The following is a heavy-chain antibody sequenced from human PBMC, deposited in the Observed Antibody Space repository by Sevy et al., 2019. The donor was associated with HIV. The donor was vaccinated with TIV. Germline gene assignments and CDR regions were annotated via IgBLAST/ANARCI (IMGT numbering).Heavy chain of an antibody. Sequence: GGSLRLSCAASGFTFSDYYMGWVRKAPGKGLEWMANINQDGSQKNYVDSVKGRLTISRDNAKNSVSLQMNSLRVDDTAIYYCARELWPGDYWGQETLVTVSS. V-gene: IGHV3-7*01. CDR3: ARELWPGDY. D-gene: IGHD2-21*01. CDR2: INQDGSQK. J-gene: IGHJ4*02. CDR1: GFTFSDYY.